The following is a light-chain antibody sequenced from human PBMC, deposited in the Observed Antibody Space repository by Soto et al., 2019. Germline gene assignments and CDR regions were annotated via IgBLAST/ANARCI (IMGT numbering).Light chain of an antibody. CDR1: QRVGIN. J-gene: IGKJ4*01. CDR3: QQYGSSPVT. V-gene: IGKV3-20*01. CDR2: SAS. Sequence: EIVMTQSPATLSVSPGEPAPLSCRASQRVGINLAWYQQKPGQAPRLLIYSASTRASGIPDRFSGSGSGTDFTLTISRLEPEDFAVYYCQQYGSSPVTFGGGTKVDI.